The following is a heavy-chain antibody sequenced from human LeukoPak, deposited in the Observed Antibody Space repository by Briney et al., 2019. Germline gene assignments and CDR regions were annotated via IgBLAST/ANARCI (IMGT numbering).Heavy chain of an antibody. CDR2: ISAYNGNT. J-gene: IGHJ4*02. Sequence: ASVKVSCKASGYTFTSYGISWVRQAPGQGLEWMGWISAYNGNTNYAQKLQGRVTMTTDTSTSTAYMELRSLRSDDTAVYYCARDRPSQYYYGSGSYYHFDYWGQGTLVTVSS. D-gene: IGHD3-10*01. CDR1: GYTFTSYG. CDR3: ARDRPSQYYYGSGSYYHFDY. V-gene: IGHV1-18*01.